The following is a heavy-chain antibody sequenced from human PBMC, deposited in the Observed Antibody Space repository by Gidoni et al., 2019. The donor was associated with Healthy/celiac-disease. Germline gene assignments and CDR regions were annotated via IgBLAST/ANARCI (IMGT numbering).Heavy chain of an antibody. D-gene: IGHD5-18*01. V-gene: IGHV4-39*07. CDR3: ARDTAGAGGPWIQLWPKTGSFDY. CDR2: VYYSGST. J-gene: IGHJ4*02. CDR1: GGSISSSSYY. Sequence: QLQLQESGPGLVKPSETLSLTCTVSGGSISSSSYYWGWIRQPPGKGLEWIGSVYYSGSTYYNPSLKSRVTISVDTSKNQFSLKLSSVTAADTAVYYCARDTAGAGGPWIQLWPKTGSFDYWGQGTLVTVSS.